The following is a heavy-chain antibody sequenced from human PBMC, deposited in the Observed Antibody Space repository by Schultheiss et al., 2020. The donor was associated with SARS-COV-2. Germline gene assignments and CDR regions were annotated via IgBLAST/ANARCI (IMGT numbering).Heavy chain of an antibody. D-gene: IGHD2-8*01. V-gene: IGHV4-34*01. J-gene: IGHJ6*02. Sequence: ESLKISCAASGFTVSSNYMSWVRQAPGKGLEWIGEINHSGSTNYNPSLKSRVTISVDTSKNQFSLKLSSVTAADTAVYYCARDHCTNGVCYMDVWGQGTTVTVSS. CDR2: INHSGST. CDR3: ARDHCTNGVCYMDV. CDR1: GFTVSSNY.